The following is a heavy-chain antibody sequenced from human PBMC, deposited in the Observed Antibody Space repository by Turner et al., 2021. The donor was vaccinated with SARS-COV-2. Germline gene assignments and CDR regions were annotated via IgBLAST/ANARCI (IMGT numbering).Heavy chain of an antibody. Sequence: QVLLQQLGAVLLKPSETRSLTCSVDGGSSIGYYCTWVRQPPGKGLQWIGEVTYSRHTNYNPSIRGRLAISVAMSTNHFSLNLISVTAADTAFYYCARVPRAGFDYWGQGTLVTVSS. CDR1: GGSSIGYY. CDR2: VTYSRHT. CDR3: ARVPRAGFDY. V-gene: IGHV4-34*01. D-gene: IGHD3-10*01. J-gene: IGHJ4*02.